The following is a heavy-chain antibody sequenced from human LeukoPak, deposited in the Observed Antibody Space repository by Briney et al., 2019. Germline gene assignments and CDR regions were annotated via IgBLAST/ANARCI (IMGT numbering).Heavy chain of an antibody. D-gene: IGHD4-23*01. Sequence: PGTLSLTCSVSGGSISSYYCSWIGQPPAKGVEWIGYVYSSGNANYNPSLNSRVPITVDTAQNQFSLNLRSVTAADPAPAYCSRLHGGKGQYYFDYWGQGTLVTVSS. CDR1: GGSISSYY. V-gene: IGHV4-4*08. CDR3: SRLHGGKGQYYFDY. J-gene: IGHJ4*02. CDR2: VYSSGNA.